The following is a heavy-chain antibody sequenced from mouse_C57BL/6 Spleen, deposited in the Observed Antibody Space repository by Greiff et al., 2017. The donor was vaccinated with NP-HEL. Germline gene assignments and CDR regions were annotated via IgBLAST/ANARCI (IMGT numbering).Heavy chain of an antibody. Sequence: QVQLKQPGAELVMPGASVKLSCKASGYTFTSYWMHWVKQRPGQGLEWIGEIDPSDSYTNYNQKFKGKSTLTVDKSSSTAYMQLSSLTSEDSAVYYCARGGYYGSSYVRDFDDWGQGTTLTVSS. CDR2: IDPSDSYT. D-gene: IGHD1-1*01. J-gene: IGHJ2*01. CDR1: GYTFTSYW. V-gene: IGHV1-69*01. CDR3: ARGGYYGSSYVRDFDD.